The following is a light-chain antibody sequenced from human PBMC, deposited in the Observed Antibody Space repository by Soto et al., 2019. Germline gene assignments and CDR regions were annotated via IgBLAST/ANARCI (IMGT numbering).Light chain of an antibody. CDR3: RQYDRSPRT. CDR1: QSVSSSF. Sequence: EIVLTQSPGTLSLSPGERATLSCRASQSVSSSFLAWYQQKPGQAPRLLIYGASSRATGIPDRFSGSGSGTDFTLTISSLEPEDFAVYYCRQYDRSPRTFGQGTKVEIK. J-gene: IGKJ1*01. V-gene: IGKV3-20*01. CDR2: GAS.